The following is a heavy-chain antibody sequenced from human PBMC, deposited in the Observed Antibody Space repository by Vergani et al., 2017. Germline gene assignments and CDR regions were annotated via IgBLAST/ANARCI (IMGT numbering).Heavy chain of an antibody. CDR3: VRDPWESGGPYSGC. D-gene: IGHD2-15*01. J-gene: IGHJ4*02. V-gene: IGHV4-38-2*02. Sequence: QVQLQESGPGLLKPSETLSLTCTVSGYSISSGYYWGWIRQPPGKGLEWIGSISHSGYTFYSPSLKSRVSMSVDTSKIQFSLRVNSVTAADTAVYYCVRDPWESGGPYSGCWGRGTLVSVSS. CDR1: GYSISSGYY. CDR2: ISHSGYT.